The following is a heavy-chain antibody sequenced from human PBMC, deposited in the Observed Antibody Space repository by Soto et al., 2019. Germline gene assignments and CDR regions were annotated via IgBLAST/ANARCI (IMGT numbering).Heavy chain of an antibody. V-gene: IGHV3-23*01. J-gene: IGHJ4*01. CDR2: ISGSGGSP. CDR3: AKGMETGYRGAFDS. Sequence: EVQLLESGGGLVQPGGSLRLSYAASGFNFGSYAMSWVRQAPGKGLEWVSGISGSGGSPYYPDSVQGRFTISKDKSNDTLYLHLTSRRAGDTAVYYCAKGMETGYRGAFDSWGHGTLVTVSS. CDR1: GFNFGSYA. D-gene: IGHD5-12*01.